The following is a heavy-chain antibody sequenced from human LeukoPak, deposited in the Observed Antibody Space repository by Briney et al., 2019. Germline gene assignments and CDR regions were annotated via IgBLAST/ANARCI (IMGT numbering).Heavy chain of an antibody. V-gene: IGHV1-2*02. D-gene: IGHD2-15*01. CDR2: INPNSGGT. CDR1: GYTFTDYY. CDR3: ARDPYCSGGSCYSNWFDP. J-gene: IGHJ5*02. Sequence: ASVTVSCKTSGYTFTDYYVHWVRQAPGQGLEWMGWINPNSGGTNYAQKFQGRVTMTRDTSISTAYMELSRLRSDDTAVYYCARDPYCSGGSCYSNWFDPWGQGTLVTVSS.